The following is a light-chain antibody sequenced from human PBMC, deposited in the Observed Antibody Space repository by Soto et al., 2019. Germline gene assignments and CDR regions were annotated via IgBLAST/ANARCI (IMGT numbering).Light chain of an antibody. CDR1: QSVGDTF. J-gene: IGKJ1*01. Sequence: EIVLTQSPATLSLSPGERATLSCRASQSVGDTFLSWYQQKPGQAPRLLIYGASSRATGIPDRFSGSGSGTDFTLTISRLEPEDFAVYYCQQYGSSGTFGQGTKVDIK. CDR2: GAS. V-gene: IGKV3-20*01. CDR3: QQYGSSGT.